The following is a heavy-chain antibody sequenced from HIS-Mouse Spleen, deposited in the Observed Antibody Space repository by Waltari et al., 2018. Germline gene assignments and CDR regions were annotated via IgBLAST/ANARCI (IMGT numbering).Heavy chain of an antibody. Sequence: QVQLVQSGAEVKKPGASVKVSCKASGYTFTSCDINWVRQASGQRLEWMGGMNPNRCNTGYTQKVQGRVPMTRNTSISTAYMELSSLRSEDTAVYYCARKVTMIVVVDDAFDIWGQGTMVTVSS. D-gene: IGHD3-22*01. CDR2: MNPNRCNT. J-gene: IGHJ3*02. CDR1: GYTFTSCD. CDR3: ARKVTMIVVVDDAFDI. V-gene: IGHV1-8*01.